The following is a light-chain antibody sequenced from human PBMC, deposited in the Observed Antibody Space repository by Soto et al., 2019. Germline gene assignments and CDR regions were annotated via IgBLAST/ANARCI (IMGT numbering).Light chain of an antibody. CDR1: SSDVGGYNY. Sequence: QSALTQPASVSGSPGQSITISCTGTSSDVGGYNYVSWYQQHTGKAPKLMIYDVSNRPSGVSNRFSGSKSGSTASLTISGLQAEDEADYYCCSFTSSITYVFGAGTKLTAL. CDR3: CSFTSSITYV. J-gene: IGLJ1*01. V-gene: IGLV2-14*01. CDR2: DVS.